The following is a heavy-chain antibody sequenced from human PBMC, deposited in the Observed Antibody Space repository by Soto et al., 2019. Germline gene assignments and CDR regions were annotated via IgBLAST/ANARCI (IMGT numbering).Heavy chain of an antibody. CDR1: GITFINAW. V-gene: IGHV3-15*01. CDR3: TTDPGDYQDF. Sequence: EVQLVESGGDLVKPGGCLRLSCAASGITFINAWMSWVRQAPGKGLEWVGRIKNKAVGGTADYAAPVRGRFTISRDDSKNTLFLQMNSLETEDTAVYYCTTDPGDYQDFWGQGTLVTVSS. CDR2: IKNKAVGGTA. D-gene: IGHD4-17*01. J-gene: IGHJ4*02.